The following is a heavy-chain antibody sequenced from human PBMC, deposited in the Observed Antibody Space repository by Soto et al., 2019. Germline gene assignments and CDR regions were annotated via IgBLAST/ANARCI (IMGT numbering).Heavy chain of an antibody. V-gene: IGHV5-10-1*01. CDR3: ARQLARYNWNFRSYDYYGMDV. Sequence: PGGSLKISCQGSGYSFTIYWISWMRQLHGKGLGWMGRIDPSDSYTNYSPSFQGHVTISADKSISTAYLQWSSLKASDTAVYYCARQLARYNWNFRSYDYYGMDVWGQGTTVTVSS. D-gene: IGHD1-7*01. J-gene: IGHJ6*02. CDR2: IDPSDSYT. CDR1: GYSFTIYW.